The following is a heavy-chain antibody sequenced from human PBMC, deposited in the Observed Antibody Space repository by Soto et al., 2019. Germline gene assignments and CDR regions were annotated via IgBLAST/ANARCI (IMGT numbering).Heavy chain of an antibody. CDR3: AKGGCSGGSCHLDY. Sequence: GGSLRLSCAASGFPFCSYAMNWVRPAPGKGLEWVSTITASGGSTYYADSVKGRFTIARDNSKNTLYLQMNSLRAEDTALYHCAKGGCSGGSCHLDYWGQGIMVTVSS. CDR2: ITASGGST. CDR1: GFPFCSYA. J-gene: IGHJ4*02. V-gene: IGHV3-23*01. D-gene: IGHD2-15*01.